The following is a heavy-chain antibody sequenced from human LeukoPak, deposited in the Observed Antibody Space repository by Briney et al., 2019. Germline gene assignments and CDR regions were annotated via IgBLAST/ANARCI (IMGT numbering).Heavy chain of an antibody. D-gene: IGHD3-22*01. J-gene: IGHJ4*02. CDR2: ISAYNGNT. V-gene: IGHV1-18*01. CDR3: ARGAEPNYYDSSGYYSD. CDR1: GYTFTSYG. Sequence: GASVKVSCKASGYTFTSYGISWVRQAPGQGLEWMGLISAYNGNTNYAQKLQGGVTMAPETSTSTAYMELRSLRSDDTAVYYCARGAEPNYYDSSGYYSDWGQGTLVTVSS.